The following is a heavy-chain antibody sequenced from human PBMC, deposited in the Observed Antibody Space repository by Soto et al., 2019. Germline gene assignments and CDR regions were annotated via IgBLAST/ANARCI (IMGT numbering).Heavy chain of an antibody. CDR1: GYTFTGYY. V-gene: IGHV1-2*04. J-gene: IGHJ6*02. D-gene: IGHD5-18*01. CDR2: INPNSGGT. Sequence: ASVKVSCKASGYTFTGYYMHWVRQAPGQGREWMGWINPNSGGTNYAQKFQGWVTMTRDTSISTAYMELSRLRSDDTAVYYCAREGIQLWLDYYYYYGMDVWGQGTTVTVSS. CDR3: AREGIQLWLDYYYYYGMDV.